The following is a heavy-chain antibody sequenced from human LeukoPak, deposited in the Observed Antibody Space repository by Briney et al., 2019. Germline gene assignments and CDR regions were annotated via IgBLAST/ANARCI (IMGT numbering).Heavy chain of an antibody. J-gene: IGHJ6*02. V-gene: IGHV3-11*01. Sequence: GGSLRLSCAASGFTFSDYYMSWIRQAPGKGLEWVSYISSSGSTIYYADSVKGRFTISRDNAKNSLYLQMNSLRAEDTAVYYCARDYSGSYRTGIYYYYYGMDVWGQGTMVTVSS. D-gene: IGHD1-26*01. CDR2: ISSSGSTI. CDR3: ARDYSGSYRTGIYYYYYGMDV. CDR1: GFTFSDYY.